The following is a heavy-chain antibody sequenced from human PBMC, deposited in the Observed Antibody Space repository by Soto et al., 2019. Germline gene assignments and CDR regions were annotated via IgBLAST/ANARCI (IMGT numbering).Heavy chain of an antibody. CDR2: IYNTGST. D-gene: IGHD2-21*02. CDR1: GGTISRYY. J-gene: IGHJ6*02. CDR3: ARDLWGYCGTDCYPLDV. V-gene: IGHV4-59*01. Sequence: QVQLPESGQGVVKPAETLSLTCTVSGGTISRYYWSLIRQPPGKGLQWIGYIYNTGSTVYTPSFKSRVTRSVDTSKNQFSLKLNSVTAADTAVYYCARDLWGYCGTDCYPLDVWGQGTTVTVS.